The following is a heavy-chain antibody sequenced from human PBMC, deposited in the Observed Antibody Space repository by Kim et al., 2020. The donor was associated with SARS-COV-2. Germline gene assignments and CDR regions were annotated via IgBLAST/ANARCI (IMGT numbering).Heavy chain of an antibody. D-gene: IGHD5-12*01. CDR3: AKTRSGYSGYFDY. J-gene: IGHJ4*02. V-gene: IGHV3-30*18. Sequence: GGSLRLSCAASGFTFRSYGMHWVRQAPGKGLEWVAVISYDGSNKYYVDSVKGRFTISRDNSKNTVYLQMNSLRAEDTAVYHCAKTRSGYSGYFDYWGQGTLFTVSS. CDR1: GFTFRSYG. CDR2: ISYDGSNK.